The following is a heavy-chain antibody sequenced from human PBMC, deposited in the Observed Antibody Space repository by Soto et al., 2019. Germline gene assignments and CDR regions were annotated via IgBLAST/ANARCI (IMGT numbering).Heavy chain of an antibody. D-gene: IGHD4-17*01. J-gene: IGHJ3*02. V-gene: IGHV4-59*01. Sequence: SETLSLTCTVSGGSISSYYWSWIRQPPGKGLEWIGYIYYSGSTNYNPSLKSRVTISVDTSKNQFSLKLSSVTAADTAVYYCARLTVTTMVDAFDIWGQGTMVTVSS. CDR2: IYYSGST. CDR3: ARLTVTTMVDAFDI. CDR1: GGSISSYY.